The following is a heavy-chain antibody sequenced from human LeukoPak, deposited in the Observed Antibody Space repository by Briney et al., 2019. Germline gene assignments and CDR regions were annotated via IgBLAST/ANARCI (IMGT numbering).Heavy chain of an antibody. J-gene: IGHJ4*02. Sequence: SETLSLTCAVYGGSFSGYYRSWIRQPPGKGLEWIGEINHSGSTNYNPSLKSRVTISVDTSKKQFSLKLSSVTAADTAVYYCASDYASVAWGQGTLVTVSS. CDR3: ASDYASVA. CDR2: INHSGST. V-gene: IGHV4-34*01. D-gene: IGHD3-10*01. CDR1: GGSFSGYY.